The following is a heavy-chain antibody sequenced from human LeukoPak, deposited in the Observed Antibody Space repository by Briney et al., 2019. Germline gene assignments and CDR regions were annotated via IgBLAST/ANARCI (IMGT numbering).Heavy chain of an antibody. V-gene: IGHV3-23*01. J-gene: IGHJ5*02. Sequence: GSLRLSCAASGFTFSSYAMSWVRQAPGKGLEWVSAISGSGGSTYYADSVKGRFTISRGNSKNTLYLQMNSLRAEDTAVYYCAKDPIAAAGTRWFDPWGQGTLVTVSS. CDR1: GFTFSSYA. D-gene: IGHD6-13*01. CDR2: ISGSGGST. CDR3: AKDPIAAAGTRWFDP.